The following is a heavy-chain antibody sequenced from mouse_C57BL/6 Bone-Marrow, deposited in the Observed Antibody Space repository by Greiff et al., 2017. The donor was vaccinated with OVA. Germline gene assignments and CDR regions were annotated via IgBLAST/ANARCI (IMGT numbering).Heavy chain of an antibody. CDR3: ARGGITTVVASDY. Sequence: QVQLKQSGPELVKPGASVKLSCKASGYTFTSYDINWVQQRPGQGLEWIGWIYPRDGSTKYNEKFKGKATLTVDTSSSTAYMELHSLTSEDSAVYVCARGGITTVVASDYWGQGTTLTVSS. V-gene: IGHV1-85*01. J-gene: IGHJ2*01. D-gene: IGHD1-1*01. CDR1: GYTFTSYD. CDR2: IYPRDGST.